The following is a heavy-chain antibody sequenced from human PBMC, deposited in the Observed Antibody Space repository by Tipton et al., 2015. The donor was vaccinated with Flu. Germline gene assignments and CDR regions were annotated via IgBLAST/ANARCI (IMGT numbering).Heavy chain of an antibody. V-gene: IGHV1-69*18. CDR1: GGTFSSQA. D-gene: IGHD2-15*01. J-gene: IGHJ4*02. Sequence: QLVQSGAEVWKPGSSVKVSCKASGGTFSSQAISWVRQATGQGLEWMGRIIPLYVTSKYAQKFQGRVTMTADESTSTVYLELSSLTSEDTAEYYCASAPPLREVPFHYWGLGSLVSVSS. CDR2: IIPLYVTS. CDR3: ASAPPLREVPFHY.